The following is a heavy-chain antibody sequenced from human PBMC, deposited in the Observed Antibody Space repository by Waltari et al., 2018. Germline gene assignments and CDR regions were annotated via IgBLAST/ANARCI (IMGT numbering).Heavy chain of an antibody. J-gene: IGHJ6*03. CDR3: ARGLRFLEWASYYYMDV. D-gene: IGHD3-3*01. Sequence: QVQLVQSGAEVKKPGSSVKVSCKASGGTFSSYAISWVRQAPGQGLEWMGGIIPIVGTANYAKKFQGRVTITADESTSTAYMELSSLRSEDTAVYYCARGLRFLEWASYYYMDVWGKGTTVTISS. V-gene: IGHV1-69*12. CDR1: GGTFSSYA. CDR2: IIPIVGTA.